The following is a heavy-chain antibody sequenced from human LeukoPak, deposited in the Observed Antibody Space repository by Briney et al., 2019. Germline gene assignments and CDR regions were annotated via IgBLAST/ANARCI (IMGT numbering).Heavy chain of an antibody. CDR1: GFTFGDYA. V-gene: IGHV3-49*04. D-gene: IGHD3-22*01. CDR2: IRSKAYGGTT. Sequence: GGSLRLSCTASGFTFGDYAMSWVRQAPGKGLEWVGFIRSKAYGGTTEYAASVKGRFTISRDDSKSIAYLQMNSLKTEDTAVYYCTRARNYYDSKDWGQGTLGTVSS. CDR3: TRARNYYDSKD. J-gene: IGHJ4*02.